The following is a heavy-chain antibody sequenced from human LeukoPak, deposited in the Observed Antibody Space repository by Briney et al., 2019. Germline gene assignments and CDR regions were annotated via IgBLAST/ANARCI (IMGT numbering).Heavy chain of an antibody. CDR2: INLSGST. D-gene: IGHD3-3*01. CDR3: ARSSPLRFLEWLPSYYFDY. V-gene: IGHV4-34*01. Sequence: SETLSLTCAVYGGSFSGYYWSWIRQPPGKGLEWMGEINLSGSTNYNPSLKSRVTISVDTSKNQFSLKLSSVTAADTAVYYCARSSPLRFLEWLPSYYFDYWGQGTLVTVSS. CDR1: GGSFSGYY. J-gene: IGHJ4*02.